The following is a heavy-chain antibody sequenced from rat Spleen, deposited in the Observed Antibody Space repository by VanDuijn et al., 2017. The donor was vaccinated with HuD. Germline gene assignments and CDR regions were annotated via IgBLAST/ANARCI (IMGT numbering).Heavy chain of an antibody. J-gene: IGHJ2*01. D-gene: IGHD1-11*01. CDR1: GFTFSDYA. CDR2: ISFDGIST. V-gene: IGHV5-29*01. CDR3: ARRYDFDY. Sequence: EVQLVESGGCLVQPGRSMKLSCAASGFTFSDYAMAWVRQAPTKGLEWVATISFDGISTYYRDSVKGRFTISRDNAKSTLYLQIDSLRSEDTATYYCARRYDFDYWGQGVMVTVSS.